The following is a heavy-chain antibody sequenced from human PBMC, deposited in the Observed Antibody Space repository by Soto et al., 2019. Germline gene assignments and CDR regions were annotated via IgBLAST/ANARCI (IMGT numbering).Heavy chain of an antibody. CDR1: GCIVRDYS. D-gene: IGHD4-17*01. CDR3: ARDNMDYATHPPYYYGMDV. Sequence: CLRLSCEASGCIVRDYSMNWVRQAPGKGLEWVSYISSSIITTYYTDSVKGRFTISRDNAKNSLYLQMNSLRDEDTAVYYCARDNMDYATHPPYYYGMDVWGQGTTVTVSS. CDR2: ISSSIITT. V-gene: IGHV3-48*02. J-gene: IGHJ6*02.